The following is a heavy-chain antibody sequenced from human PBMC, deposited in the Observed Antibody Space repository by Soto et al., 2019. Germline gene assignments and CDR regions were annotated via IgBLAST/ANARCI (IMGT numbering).Heavy chain of an antibody. J-gene: IGHJ4*02. CDR1: GFTFSSYD. V-gene: IGHV3-13*01. Sequence: EVHLVESGGALVQPGGSLRLSCAASGFTFSSYDFHWVRQATGNGLEWVSGIGTAGDTYYAGSVKGRFIMSRENAKNSLYLQMNSLRVGDTAVYYCTRGADGFDYWGQGTLVTVSS. CDR2: IGTAGDT. CDR3: TRGADGFDY. D-gene: IGHD3-16*01.